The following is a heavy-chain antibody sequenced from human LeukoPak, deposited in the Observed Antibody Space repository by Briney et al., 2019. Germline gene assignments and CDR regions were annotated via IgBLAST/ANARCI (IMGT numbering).Heavy chain of an antibody. CDR2: INAYSGNT. D-gene: IGHD6-19*01. J-gene: IGHJ4*02. Sequence: ASVKVSCKASGYTFTSYGINWVRQAPGQGLEWMGWINAYSGNTNYAQKLQGSVTMPTDKSTSTAYMELRSLRSDDTAVYYFARGPPAGTLYSFDYWGQGTLVTVSS. V-gene: IGHV1-18*01. CDR1: GYTFTSYG. CDR3: ARGPPAGTLYSFDY.